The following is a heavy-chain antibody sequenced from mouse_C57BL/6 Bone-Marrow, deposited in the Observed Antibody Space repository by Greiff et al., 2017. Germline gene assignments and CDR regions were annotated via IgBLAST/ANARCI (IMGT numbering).Heavy chain of an antibody. CDR1: GFNIKDDY. D-gene: IGHD2-3*01. J-gene: IGHJ2*01. CDR3: SSFDGNYFDV. Sequence: EVQGVESGAELVRPGASVKLSCTASGFNIKDDYIHWVKQRPEQGLEWIGWIDPEIGDTEYASKFQGKATITSDTSSNTAYLQLSSLTSEDTAVYYWSSFDGNYFDVWGQGTPLTVAS. CDR2: IDPEIGDT. V-gene: IGHV14-4*01.